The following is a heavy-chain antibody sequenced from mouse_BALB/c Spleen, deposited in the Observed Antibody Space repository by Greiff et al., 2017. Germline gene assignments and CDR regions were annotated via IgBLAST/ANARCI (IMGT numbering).Heavy chain of an antibody. Sequence: EVQRVESGGGLVQPGGSRKLSCAASGFTFSSFGMHWVRQAPEKGLEWVAYISSGSSTIYYADTVKGRFTISRDNPKNTLFLQMTSLRSEDTAMYYCARSVYDGYPAWFAYWGQGTLVTVSA. CDR2: ISSGSSTI. V-gene: IGHV5-17*02. CDR1: GFTFSSFG. J-gene: IGHJ3*01. CDR3: ARSVYDGYPAWFAY. D-gene: IGHD2-3*01.